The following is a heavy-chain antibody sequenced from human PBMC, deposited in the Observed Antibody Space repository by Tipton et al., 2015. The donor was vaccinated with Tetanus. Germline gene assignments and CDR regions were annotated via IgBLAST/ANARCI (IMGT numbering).Heavy chain of an antibody. D-gene: IGHD4-17*01. Sequence: QLVQSGAEVKKPGASVKVSCKTSGYTFSNYGVSWVRQAPGRGLEWMGWISAYNGDTNTAQNLQGRVTMTTDTSTSTASMEVRSLTYDDTAVYYCARCNDYGSLTPIDLWGPGTRVTVSS. J-gene: IGHJ5*02. CDR1: GYTFSNYG. CDR3: ARCNDYGSLTPIDL. CDR2: ISAYNGDT. V-gene: IGHV1-18*01.